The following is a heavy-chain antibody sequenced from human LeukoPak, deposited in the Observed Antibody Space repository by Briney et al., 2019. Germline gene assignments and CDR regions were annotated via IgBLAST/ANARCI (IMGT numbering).Heavy chain of an antibody. V-gene: IGHV1-2*06. CDR1: GYTFTSYG. Sequence: ASVKVSCKASGYTFTSYGISWVRQAPGQGLEWMGRINPNSGGTNYAQKFQGRVTMTRDTSISTAHMELSRLRSDDTAVYYCAGLTGRNYYDIKWGQGTLVTVSS. D-gene: IGHD3-22*01. J-gene: IGHJ4*02. CDR2: INPNSGGT. CDR3: AGLTGRNYYDIK.